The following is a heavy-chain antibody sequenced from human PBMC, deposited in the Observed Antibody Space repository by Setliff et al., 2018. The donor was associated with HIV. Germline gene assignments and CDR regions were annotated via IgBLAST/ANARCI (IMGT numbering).Heavy chain of an antibody. CDR3: AKDPISWELRPTYFDD. D-gene: IGHD1-7*01. CDR2: IDLEDGQT. V-gene: IGHV1-69-2*01. Sequence: ASVKVSCKASGYTFTDYYMHWVQQAPGKGLEWMGRIDLEDGQTIYATKFQGRVTITADTSTDTAYMEMSSLRSEDTAVYYCAKDPISWELRPTYFDDWGQGTLVTVSS. J-gene: IGHJ4*02. CDR1: GYTFTDYY.